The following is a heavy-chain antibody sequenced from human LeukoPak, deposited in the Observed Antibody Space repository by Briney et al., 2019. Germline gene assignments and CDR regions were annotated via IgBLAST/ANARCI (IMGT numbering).Heavy chain of an antibody. V-gene: IGHV4-38-2*02. CDR2: IYHSGST. CDR3: ARARSGIAGFDP. J-gene: IGHJ5*02. CDR1: GYSLSSGYY. D-gene: IGHD6-13*01. Sequence: SETLSLTCTVSGYSLSSGYYWGWIRQPPGKGLEWIGSIYHSGSTYYNPSLKSRVTISVDTSKNQFSLKLSSVTAADTAVYYCARARSGIAGFDPWGQGTLVTVSS.